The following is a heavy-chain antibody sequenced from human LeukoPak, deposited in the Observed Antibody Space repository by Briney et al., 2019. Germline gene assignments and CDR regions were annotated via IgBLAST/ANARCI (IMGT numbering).Heavy chain of an antibody. D-gene: IGHD2-15*01. J-gene: IGHJ4*02. Sequence: PGGSLRLSCAASGFTFSSYAMSWVRQAPGKGLEWVSGISGSGGSTYYADSVKGRFTISRDNSKNTLYLQMNSLRGEDTAIYFCAKDQSPHCSGDRCYAVDCWGQGTLVTVSS. CDR1: GFTFSSYA. CDR2: ISGSGGST. CDR3: AKDQSPHCSGDRCYAVDC. V-gene: IGHV3-23*01.